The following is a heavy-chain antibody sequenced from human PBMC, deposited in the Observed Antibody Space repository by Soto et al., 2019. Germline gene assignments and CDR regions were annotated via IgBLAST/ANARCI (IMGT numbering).Heavy chain of an antibody. V-gene: IGHV1-18*01. J-gene: IGHJ4*02. CDR1: GYTFINYG. D-gene: IGHD2-2*01. Sequence: QVQLVQSGAEVKKPGASVKVSCKASGYTFINYGISWVRQAPGQGLEWMGWISAYNGNTNYAQKLQGRVTMTTDTSTSTAYMELRSLRSDDTAVYYCARGDIVVVPAAMGLAYWGQGTLVTVSS. CDR3: ARGDIVVVPAAMGLAY. CDR2: ISAYNGNT.